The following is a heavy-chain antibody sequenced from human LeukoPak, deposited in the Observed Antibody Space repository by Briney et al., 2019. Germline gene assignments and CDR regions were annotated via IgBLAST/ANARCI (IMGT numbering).Heavy chain of an antibody. CDR2: ISSSGSTI. CDR3: ARALFEAAAIYFDY. J-gene: IGHJ4*02. D-gene: IGHD6-13*01. Sequence: PGGSLRLSCAASGFTFSDYYMSWIRQAPGKGLEWVSYISSSGSTIYYADSVKGRFTISRDNAKNSLYLQMNSLRAEDTAVYYCARALFEAAAIYFDYWGQGTLVTVSS. V-gene: IGHV3-11*04. CDR1: GFTFSDYY.